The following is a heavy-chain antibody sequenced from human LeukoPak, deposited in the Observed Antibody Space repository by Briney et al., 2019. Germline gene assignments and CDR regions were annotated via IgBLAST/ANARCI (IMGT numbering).Heavy chain of an antibody. CDR3: ERDMEGWELLLTYHAFDI. D-gene: IGHD1-26*01. Sequence: GGCLRLAFYAAGFSLSSYWISSGRQAPGKGPGWVANIKQDESEKYSVDSVKGRFTISRDNAKNSLYLQMKNLRADDTAVYYCERDMEGWELLLTYHAFDIWGQGTMVTVSS. CDR1: GFSLSSYW. V-gene: IGHV3-7*01. CDR2: IKQDESEK. J-gene: IGHJ3*02.